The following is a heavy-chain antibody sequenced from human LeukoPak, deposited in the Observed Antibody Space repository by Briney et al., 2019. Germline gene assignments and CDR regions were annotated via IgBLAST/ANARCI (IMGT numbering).Heavy chain of an antibody. D-gene: IGHD2-2*01. Sequence: GGSLRLSCAASGFTFSTYWMSWVRQAPGKGLEWEANIKQDGSDKSYVDSVKGRFTISRDNAKNSLSLQMNSLRAEDTAVYYCARVRCSSNSCFPDYWGQGTLVTVSS. CDR3: ARVRCSSNSCFPDY. V-gene: IGHV3-7*01. J-gene: IGHJ4*02. CDR2: IKQDGSDK. CDR1: GFTFSTYW.